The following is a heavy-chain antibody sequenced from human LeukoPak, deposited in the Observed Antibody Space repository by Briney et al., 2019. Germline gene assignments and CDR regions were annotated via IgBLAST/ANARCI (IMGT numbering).Heavy chain of an antibody. V-gene: IGHV1-2*02. CDR3: ARAPVSYYYDSSPFDY. CDR2: INPNSGGT. D-gene: IGHD3-22*01. J-gene: IGHJ4*02. CDR1: GYTFTGYY. Sequence: GASVKVSCKASGYTFTGYYMHWVRQAPGQGLEWMGWINPNSGGTNYAQKLQGRVTMTRDTSISTAYMELSRLRSDDTAVYYCARAPVSYYYDSSPFDYWGQGTLVTVSS.